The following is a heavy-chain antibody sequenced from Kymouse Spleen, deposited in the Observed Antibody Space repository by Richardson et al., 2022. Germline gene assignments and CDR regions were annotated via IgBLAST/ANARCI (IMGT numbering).Heavy chain of an antibody. CDR1: GGSISSSSYY. CDR2: IYYSGST. CDR3: ARQSITGTKGFDP. J-gene: IGHJ5*02. Sequence: QLQLQESGPGLVKPSETLSLTCTVSGGSISSSSYYWGWIRQPPGKGLEWIGSIYYSGSTYYNPSLKSRVTISVDTSKNQFSLKLSSVTAADTAVYYCARQSITGTKGFDPWGQGTLVTVSS. V-gene: IGHV4-39*01. D-gene: IGHD1-7*01.